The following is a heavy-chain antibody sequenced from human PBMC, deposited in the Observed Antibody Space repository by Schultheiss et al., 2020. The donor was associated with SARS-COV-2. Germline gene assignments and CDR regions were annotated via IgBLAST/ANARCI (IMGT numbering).Heavy chain of an antibody. V-gene: IGHV4-31*03. D-gene: IGHD2-15*01. Sequence: SETLSLTCTVSGGSISSGGYYWSWIRQHPGKGLEWIGYIYYSGSTYYNPSLKSRVTMSRDTFKNHFSLRVTSVTAADTAVYYCARRDRLCSGGSCYHPTYYYYYMDVWGKGTTVTVSS. CDR3: ARRDRLCSGGSCYHPTYYYYYMDV. CDR1: GGSISSGGYY. J-gene: IGHJ6*03. CDR2: IYYSGST.